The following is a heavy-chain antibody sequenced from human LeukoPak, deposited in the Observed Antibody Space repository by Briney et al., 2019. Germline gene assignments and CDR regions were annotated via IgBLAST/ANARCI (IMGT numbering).Heavy chain of an antibody. V-gene: IGHV1-69*13. Sequence: GASVKVSCKASGGTFSSYAISWVRQAPGQGLEWMGGIIPIFGTANYAQKFQGRVTITADGSTSTAYMELSSLRSEDTAVYYCAREGSGHFDYWGQGTLVTVSS. D-gene: IGHD2-15*01. J-gene: IGHJ4*02. CDR1: GGTFSSYA. CDR3: AREGSGHFDY. CDR2: IIPIFGTA.